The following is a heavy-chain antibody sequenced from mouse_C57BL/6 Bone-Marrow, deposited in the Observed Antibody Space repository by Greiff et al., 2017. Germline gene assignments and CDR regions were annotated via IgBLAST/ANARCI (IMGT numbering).Heavy chain of an antibody. Sequence: EVTLVESGGGLVQPGGSLSLSCAASGFTFTDYYMSWVRQPPGKALEWLGFIRNKANGYTTEYSASVKGRFTISRDNSQSILYLQMNALRAEDSATYYCARYGYYGSGYFDYWGQGTTLTVSS. J-gene: IGHJ2*01. V-gene: IGHV7-3*01. CDR1: GFTFTDYY. CDR2: IRNKANGYTT. CDR3: ARYGYYGSGYFDY. D-gene: IGHD1-1*01.